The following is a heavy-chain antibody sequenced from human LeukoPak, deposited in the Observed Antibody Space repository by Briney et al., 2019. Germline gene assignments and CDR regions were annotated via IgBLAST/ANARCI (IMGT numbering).Heavy chain of an antibody. D-gene: IGHD6-19*01. CDR1: GGSIRSYY. J-gene: IGHJ4*02. V-gene: IGHV4-59*01. CDR2: THHSGST. Sequence: SETLSLTCTVSGGSIRSYYWSWIRQPPGKGLEWIGYTHHSGSTSYNPSLKSRVTISVDTSKNQFSLKLSSVTAADTAVYYCARGILAAGTRKLYSSGWPYYFDYWGQGTLVTVSS. CDR3: ARGILAAGTRKLYSSGWPYYFDY.